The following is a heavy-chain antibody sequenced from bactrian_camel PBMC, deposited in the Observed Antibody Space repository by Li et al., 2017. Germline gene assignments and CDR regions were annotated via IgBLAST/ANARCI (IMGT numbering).Heavy chain of an antibody. CDR2: TTIGGTS. CDR3: ARDPVGGSWTLGDNS. V-gene: IGHV3S35*01. J-gene: IGHJ6*01. CDR1: GRTLSSIA. D-gene: IGHD6*01. Sequence: VQLVESGGALVQPGGSLRLSCVVSGRTLSSIAIHWVRQAPGQGLEWVSHTTIGGTSFYADSVKGRFTISRDNANNTVYLQLNSLKTEDMAMYYCARDPVGGSWTLGDNSWCQGTQVTV.